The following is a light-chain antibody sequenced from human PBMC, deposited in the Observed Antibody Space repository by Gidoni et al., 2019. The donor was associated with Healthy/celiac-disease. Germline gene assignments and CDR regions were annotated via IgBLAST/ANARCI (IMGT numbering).Light chain of an antibody. V-gene: IGLV3-25*03. Sequence: SYELTQPPSVSVSPGQTARLTCSGDALPKQYAYWYQQKPGQAPVLVISKDSERPAGIPERFSGSSSGTTVTLTISVVQAEDEADYYCQSADSSGTYVVFGGGTKLTVL. J-gene: IGLJ2*01. CDR1: ALPKQY. CDR3: QSADSSGTYVV. CDR2: KDS.